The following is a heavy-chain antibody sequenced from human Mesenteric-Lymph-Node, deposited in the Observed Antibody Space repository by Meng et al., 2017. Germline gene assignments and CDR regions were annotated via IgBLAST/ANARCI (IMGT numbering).Heavy chain of an antibody. CDR2: INYSGHP. D-gene: IGHD4/OR15-4a*01. CDR3: ARGGLSVLHLQYFQH. CDR1: GESFSGYF. V-gene: IGHV4-34*01. J-gene: IGHJ1*01. Sequence: QVQLQQWGAGLLKPSETLSSTFAVYGESFSGYFWSWIRQPPGKGLQWIGEINYSGHPPSPPSLESRVSLSLDTTKKRFSLKLTSVTAADTALYYCARGGLSVLHLQYFQHWGQGTLVTVSS.